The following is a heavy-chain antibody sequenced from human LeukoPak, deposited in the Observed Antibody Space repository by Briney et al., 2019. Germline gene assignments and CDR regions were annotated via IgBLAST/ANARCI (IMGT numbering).Heavy chain of an antibody. V-gene: IGHV4-38-2*02. D-gene: IGHD3-22*01. CDR3: ARGAYDDAFDI. Sequence: SETLSLTCTVSGYSISSGYYWGWIRQPPGKGLEWIGSIYHSGSTYYNPSLKSRGTISVDTSKNQFSLKLSSVTAADTAVYYCARGAYDDAFDIWGQGTMVTVSS. J-gene: IGHJ3*02. CDR2: IYHSGST. CDR1: GYSISSGYY.